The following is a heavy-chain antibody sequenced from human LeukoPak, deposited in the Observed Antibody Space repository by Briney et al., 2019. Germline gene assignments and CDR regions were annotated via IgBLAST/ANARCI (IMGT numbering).Heavy chain of an antibody. CDR3: ARDLHSSGFFDY. D-gene: IGHD6-19*01. CDR2: IYYSGST. CDR1: GGSISRGGYY. J-gene: IGHJ4*02. Sequence: PSQTLSLTCTVSGGSISRGGYYWSWIRQHPGKGLEWIGYIYYSGSTYYNPSLKSRVTISVDTSKNQFSLKLSSVTAADTAVYYCARDLHSSGFFDYWGQGTLVTVSS. V-gene: IGHV4-31*03.